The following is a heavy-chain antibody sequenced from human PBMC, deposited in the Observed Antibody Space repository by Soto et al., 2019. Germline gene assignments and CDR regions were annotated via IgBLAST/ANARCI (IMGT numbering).Heavy chain of an antibody. D-gene: IGHD2-21*02. Sequence: HPGGALRGSCAASGFTFSSYAMHWVRQAPGKGLEWVAVISYDGSNKYYADSVKGRFTISRDNSKNTLYLQMNSLRAEDTAVYYCAREGSAYCGGDCYETDAFDIWGQGTMVTVSS. CDR2: ISYDGSNK. CDR3: AREGSAYCGGDCYETDAFDI. J-gene: IGHJ3*02. CDR1: GFTFSSYA. V-gene: IGHV3-30-3*01.